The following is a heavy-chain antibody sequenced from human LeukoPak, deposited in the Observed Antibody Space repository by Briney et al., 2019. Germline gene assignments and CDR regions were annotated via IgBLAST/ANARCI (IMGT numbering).Heavy chain of an antibody. V-gene: IGHV4-30-4*08. Sequence: SETLSLTCTVSGGSISSGDYYWSWIRQPPGKGLEWIGYIYYSGSTYYNPSLKSRVTISVDTSKNQFSLKLSSVTAADTAVYYCARVTYYYDSSAQLWGQGTLVTASS. J-gene: IGHJ4*02. D-gene: IGHD3-22*01. CDR2: IYYSGST. CDR3: ARVTYYYDSSAQL. CDR1: GGSISSGDYY.